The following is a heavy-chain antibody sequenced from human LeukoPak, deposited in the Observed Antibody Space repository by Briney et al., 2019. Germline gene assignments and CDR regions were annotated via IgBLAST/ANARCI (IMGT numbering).Heavy chain of an antibody. J-gene: IGHJ1*01. CDR3: ARDSQEFFQH. CDR1: GFTFDNYA. V-gene: IGHV3-43*02. CDR2: ISGDGGST. Sequence: GGSLRLSCAASGFTFDNYAIHWIRQAPGKGLEWVSLISGDGGSTYYADSMKGRFTISRDNSKNSLYLQMNSLRTEDTALYYCARDSQEFFQHWGQGTLVTVSS.